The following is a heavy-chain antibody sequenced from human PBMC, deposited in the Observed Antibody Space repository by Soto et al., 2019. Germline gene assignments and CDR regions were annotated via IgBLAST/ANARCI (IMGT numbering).Heavy chain of an antibody. CDR1: GGSISSSSYY. CDR2: IYYSGST. CDR3: ARDAGFLDY. Sequence: SETLSLTCTVSGGSISSSSYYWGWIRQPPGKGLEWIGSIYYSGSTNYNPSLKSRVTISVDTSKNQFSLKLSSVTAADTAVYYCARDAGFLDYWGQGTLVTVSS. D-gene: IGHD3-9*01. J-gene: IGHJ4*02. V-gene: IGHV4-39*07.